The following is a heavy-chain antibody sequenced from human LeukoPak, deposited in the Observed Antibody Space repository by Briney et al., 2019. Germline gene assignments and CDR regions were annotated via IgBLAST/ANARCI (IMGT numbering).Heavy chain of an antibody. Sequence: GASVKVSCKASGGTFSSYAISWVRQAPGQGLEWMGGIIPIFGTANYAQKFQGRVTITTDESTSTAYMELSSLRSEDTAVYYCAFSITGTMRSWFDPWGQGTLVTVSS. CDR2: IIPIFGTA. J-gene: IGHJ5*02. V-gene: IGHV1-69*05. CDR3: AFSITGTMRSWFDP. CDR1: GGTFSSYA. D-gene: IGHD1-7*01.